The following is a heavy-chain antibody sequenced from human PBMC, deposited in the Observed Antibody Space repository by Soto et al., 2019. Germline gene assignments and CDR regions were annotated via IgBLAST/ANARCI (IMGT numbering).Heavy chain of an antibody. V-gene: IGHV3-30*18. CDR2: ISYDGSNK. CDR3: AKDARSPYSGSYYPDY. J-gene: IGHJ4*02. CDR1: GFTFSSYG. D-gene: IGHD1-26*01. Sequence: QVQLVESGGGVVQPGRSLRLSCAASGFTFSSYGMHWVRQAPGKGLEWVAVISYDGSNKYYADSVKGRFTISRDNSKNTLYLQMNSLRAEDTAVYYCAKDARSPYSGSYYPDYWGQGTLVTVSS.